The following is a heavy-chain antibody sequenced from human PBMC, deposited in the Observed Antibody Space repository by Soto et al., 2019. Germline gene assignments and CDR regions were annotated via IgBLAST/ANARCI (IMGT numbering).Heavy chain of an antibody. CDR3: ARDRPYEYVWGSYRFSAHAFDI. CDR1: GYTFTSYG. Sequence: QVQLVQSGAEVKKPGASVKVSCKASGYTFTSYGISWVRQAPGQGLEWMGWISAYNGNTNYAQKLQGRVTMTTDTSTSTDYMELRSLRSDDTAVYYCARDRPYEYVWGSYRFSAHAFDIWGQGTMVTVSS. V-gene: IGHV1-18*04. CDR2: ISAYNGNT. J-gene: IGHJ3*02. D-gene: IGHD3-16*02.